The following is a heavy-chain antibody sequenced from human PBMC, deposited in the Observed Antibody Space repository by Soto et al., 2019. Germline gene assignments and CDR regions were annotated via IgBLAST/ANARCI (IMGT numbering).Heavy chain of an antibody. D-gene: IGHD6-19*01. Sequence: GESLNISCKASGYSFTNYWIGWVRQMPGKGLEWMGTIYPGDSDTRYSPSFQGQVTFSVDKSINTAYLHWTSLKASDTAIYYCAIQHPLDSSAWYNWGQGTLVTVSS. CDR3: AIQHPLDSSAWYN. CDR2: IYPGDSDT. CDR1: GYSFTNYW. V-gene: IGHV5-51*01. J-gene: IGHJ4*02.